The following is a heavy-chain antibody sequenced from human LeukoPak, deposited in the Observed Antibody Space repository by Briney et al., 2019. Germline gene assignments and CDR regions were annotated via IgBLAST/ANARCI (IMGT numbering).Heavy chain of an antibody. CDR3: ARRIDAAGTFYYYYGMDV. J-gene: IGHJ6*02. CDR2: IYPGDSDT. Sequence: GESLKISCKGSGYGFTSYWIGWVRQMPGKGLEWMGIIYPGDSDTRYSPSFQGQVTVSADKSISTAYLQWSSLKASDTAMYYCARRIDAAGTFYYYYGMDVWGQGTTVTVSS. CDR1: GYGFTSYW. D-gene: IGHD6-13*01. V-gene: IGHV5-51*01.